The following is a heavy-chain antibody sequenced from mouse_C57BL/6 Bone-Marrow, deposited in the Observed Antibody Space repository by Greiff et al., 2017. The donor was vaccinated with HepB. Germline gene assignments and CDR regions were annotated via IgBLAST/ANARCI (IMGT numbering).Heavy chain of an antibody. CDR2: ISSGGSYT. CDR3: ARHNYGYWFAY. Sequence: EVMLVESGGDLVKPGGSLKLSCAASGFTFSSYGMSWVRQTPDKRLEWVATISSGGSYTYYPDSVKGRFTISRDNAKNTLYLQMSSLKSEDTAMYYCARHNYGYWFAYWGQGTLVTVSA. J-gene: IGHJ3*01. CDR1: GFTFSSYG. V-gene: IGHV5-6*01. D-gene: IGHD2-2*01.